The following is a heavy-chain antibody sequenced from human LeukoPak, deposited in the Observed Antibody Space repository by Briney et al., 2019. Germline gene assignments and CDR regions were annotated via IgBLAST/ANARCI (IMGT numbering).Heavy chain of an antibody. CDR2: IIPIFGTA. D-gene: IGHD3-10*01. CDR3: ARTVITMVRGVIGYYFDY. CDR1: GGTFSSYA. Sequence: SVKVSCKASGGTFSSYAISWVRQAPGRGLEWVGGIIPIFGTANYAQKFQGRVTVTTDESTSTAYMELSSLRSEDTAVYYCARTVITMVRGVIGYYFDYWGQGTLVTVSS. V-gene: IGHV1-69*05. J-gene: IGHJ4*02.